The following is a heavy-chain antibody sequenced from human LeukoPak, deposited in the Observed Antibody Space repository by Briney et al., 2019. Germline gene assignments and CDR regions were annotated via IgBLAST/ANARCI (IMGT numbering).Heavy chain of an antibody. Sequence: NSSETLSLTCAVSGGSISSGGYYWSWIRQPPGKGLEWIGYIYYSGSTNYNPSLKSRVTISVATSKNQFSLKLSSVTAADTAVYYCAREIAAAGTYYFDYWGQGTLVTVSS. CDR2: IYYSGST. J-gene: IGHJ4*02. D-gene: IGHD6-13*01. V-gene: IGHV4-61*08. CDR3: AREIAAAGTYYFDY. CDR1: GGSISSGGYY.